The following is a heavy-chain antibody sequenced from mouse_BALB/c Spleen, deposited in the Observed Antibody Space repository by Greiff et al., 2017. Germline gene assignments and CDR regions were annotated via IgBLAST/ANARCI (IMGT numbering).Heavy chain of an antibody. CDR1: GFSLTSYG. CDR2: IWAGGST. D-gene: IGHD4-1*01. CDR3: ARGGVTGTWYFDV. Sequence: QVQLKESGPGLVAPSQSLSITCTVSGFSLTSYGVHWVRQPPGKGLEWLGVIWAGGSTNYNSALMSRLSISKDNSKSQVFLKMNSLQTDDTAMYYCARGGVTGTWYFDVWGAGTTVTVSS. V-gene: IGHV2-9*02. J-gene: IGHJ1*01.